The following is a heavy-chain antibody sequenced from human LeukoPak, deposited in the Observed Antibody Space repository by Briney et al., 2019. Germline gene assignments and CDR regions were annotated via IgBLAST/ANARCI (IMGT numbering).Heavy chain of an antibody. J-gene: IGHJ4*02. CDR1: GFTFSTYW. V-gene: IGHV3-7*02. CDR3: ARTSGGRLAVAVDS. Sequence: GGSLRLSCAASGFTFSTYWMTWVRQAPGRGLEWVANIKEDGSEKYYVDSVKGRFTISRDNAKNSLYLQMNSLRAEDTAVYYCARTSGGRLAVAVDSWGQGTLVTVSS. D-gene: IGHD6-19*01. CDR2: IKEDGSEK.